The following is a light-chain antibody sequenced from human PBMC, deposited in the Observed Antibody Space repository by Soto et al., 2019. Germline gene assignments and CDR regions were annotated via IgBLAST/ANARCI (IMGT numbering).Light chain of an antibody. Sequence: QSVLTQPASVSGSPGQSITISCTGISSDVGGYNYVSWYQQHPGKAPKLIIYAVTNRPSGVSIRFSGSKSGNTASLTISGLQAEDEADYYCCSYTSSTTYVFGPGTKVTVL. J-gene: IGLJ1*01. V-gene: IGLV2-14*01. CDR2: AVT. CDR3: CSYTSSTTYV. CDR1: SSDVGGYNY.